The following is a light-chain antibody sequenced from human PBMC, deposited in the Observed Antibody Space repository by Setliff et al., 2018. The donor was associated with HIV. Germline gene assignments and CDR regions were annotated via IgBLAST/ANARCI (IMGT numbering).Light chain of an antibody. Sequence: VLTQPPSVSGAPGQRVTISCIGTSSNIGAGYDVHWYQQLPGTAPKLLIYDNTNRPSGVPDRFSGSNSGTSASLAITGLQAEDEADYYCQSYDSGLGVFGTGTKVTV. CDR3: QSYDSGLGV. CDR1: SSNIGAGYD. CDR2: DNT. J-gene: IGLJ1*01. V-gene: IGLV1-40*01.